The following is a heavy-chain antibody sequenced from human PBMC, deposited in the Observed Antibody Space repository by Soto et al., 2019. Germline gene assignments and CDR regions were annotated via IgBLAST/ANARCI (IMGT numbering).Heavy chain of an antibody. CDR2: IYYCGST. D-gene: IGHD6-13*01. CDR3: ARDRSRAGYFDY. Sequence: SETLSLTCTLSGGSFDSGGYYWSWILQHPGKGLEWILYIYYCGSTYYNPSLKSRVTISLDTSKNQFSLKLSSGTAADTAVYYCARDRSRAGYFDYWGQGALVTVSS. CDR1: GGSFDSGGYY. J-gene: IGHJ4*02. V-gene: IGHV4-31*03.